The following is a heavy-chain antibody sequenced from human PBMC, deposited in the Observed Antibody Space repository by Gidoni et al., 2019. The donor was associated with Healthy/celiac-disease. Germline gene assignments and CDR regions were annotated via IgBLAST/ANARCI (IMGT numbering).Heavy chain of an antibody. Sequence: LEWMGGIIPIFGTANYAQKFQGRVTITADESTSTAYMELSSLRSEDTAVYYCARAVEYYYYGMDVWGQGTTVTVSS. D-gene: IGHD2-2*01. CDR3: ARAVEYYYYGMDV. CDR2: IIPIFGTA. J-gene: IGHJ6*02. V-gene: IGHV1-69*01.